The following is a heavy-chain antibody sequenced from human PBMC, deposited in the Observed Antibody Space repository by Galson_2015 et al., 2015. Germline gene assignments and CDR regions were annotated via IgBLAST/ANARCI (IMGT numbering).Heavy chain of an antibody. Sequence: GRIIPFFGTANSAQKFQDRVTITADESTSTAYMELSRLRSEDTAVYYCARALFEYSSSSTLDYWGQGTLVTVSS. V-gene: IGHV1-69*15. J-gene: IGHJ4*02. D-gene: IGHD6-6*01. CDR2: IIPFFGTA. CDR3: ARALFEYSSSSTLDY.